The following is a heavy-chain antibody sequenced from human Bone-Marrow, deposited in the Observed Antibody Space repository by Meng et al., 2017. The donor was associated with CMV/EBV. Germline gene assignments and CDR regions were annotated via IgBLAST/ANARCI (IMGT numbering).Heavy chain of an antibody. D-gene: IGHD2-2*01. V-gene: IGHV1-24*01. Sequence: ASVKVSCKVSGYTLTELSMHWVRQAPGKGLEWMGGFDPEDGETIYAQKFQGRVTMTEDTSTDTAYMELSSLRSEDTAVYYCARVIPGDVVVPAARNYYYGMDVWGQGTMVTVSS. J-gene: IGHJ6*02. CDR3: ARVIPGDVVVPAARNYYYGMDV. CDR1: GYTLTELS. CDR2: FDPEDGET.